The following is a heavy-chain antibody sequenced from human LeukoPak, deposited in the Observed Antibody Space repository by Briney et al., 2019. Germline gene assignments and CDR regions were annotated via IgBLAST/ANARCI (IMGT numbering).Heavy chain of an antibody. CDR2: INAVNGNR. CDR1: GYTFTTSA. CDR3: AREGGYMARGVQNRFNWFDP. J-gene: IGHJ5*02. Sequence: ASVKVSCKASGYTFTTSAIHWVRQAPGQSLEWMGWINAVNGNRKYSQKFQGRVTITRDTSASTAYMELSSLRSEDTAVYYCAREGGYMARGVQNRFNWFDPWGQGTLVTVS. V-gene: IGHV1-3*01. D-gene: IGHD3-10*01.